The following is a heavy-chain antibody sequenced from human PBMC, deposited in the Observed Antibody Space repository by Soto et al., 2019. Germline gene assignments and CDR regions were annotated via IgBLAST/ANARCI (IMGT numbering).Heavy chain of an antibody. CDR1: GFSFSTYG. V-gene: IGHV3-33*01. J-gene: IGHJ4*02. Sequence: LRLSCAASGFSFSTYGMHWVRQAPGKGLECVAVIWFDGSNKQYADSVKGRFTISRDNSKNTLYLQMNSLIVEDTAVYYCARDNSDSGGYYYFDYWGQGTLVTVSS. D-gene: IGHD3-22*01. CDR2: IWFDGSNK. CDR3: ARDNSDSGGYYYFDY.